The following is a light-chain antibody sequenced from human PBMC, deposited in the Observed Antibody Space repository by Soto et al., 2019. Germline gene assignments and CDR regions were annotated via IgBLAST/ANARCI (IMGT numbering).Light chain of an antibody. Sequence: IQMTHSPSTLSGSVGDRVTITFRASQTISSWLAWYQQKPGKAPKLLIYKASTLKSGVPSRFSGSGSGTEFTLTISSLQPDDFATYYCQQYNSYSWKFGQGTKVDIK. J-gene: IGKJ1*01. V-gene: IGKV1-5*03. CDR1: QTISSW. CDR3: QQYNSYSWK. CDR2: KAS.